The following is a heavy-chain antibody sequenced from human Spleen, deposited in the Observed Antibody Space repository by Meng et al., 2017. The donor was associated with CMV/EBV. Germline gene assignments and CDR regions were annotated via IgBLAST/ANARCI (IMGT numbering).Heavy chain of an antibody. D-gene: IGHD6-13*01. CDR1: GFTFSSYD. J-gene: IGHJ6*02. V-gene: IGHV3-13*01. Sequence: GESLKISCAASGFTFSSYDMHWVRQATGKGLEWVSAIGTAGDTYYPGSVKGRFTISRENAKNSLYLQMNSLRAGDTAVYYCARVLGGQHLGEYYYGMDVWGQGTTVTVSS. CDR3: ARVLGGQHLGEYYYGMDV. CDR2: IGTAGDT.